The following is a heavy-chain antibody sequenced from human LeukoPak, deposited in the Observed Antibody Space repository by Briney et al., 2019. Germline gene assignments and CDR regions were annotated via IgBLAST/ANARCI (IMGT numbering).Heavy chain of an antibody. Sequence: GASVEVSRKVSGYTLTELSMHWVRQAPGKGLEWMGGFDPEDGETIYAQKFQGRVTMTEDTSTDTAYMELSSLRSEDTAVYYCATAFRYYYGSGTSKFDPWGQGTLVTVSS. CDR3: ATAFRYYYGSGTSKFDP. V-gene: IGHV1-24*01. CDR1: GYTLTELS. D-gene: IGHD3-10*01. CDR2: FDPEDGET. J-gene: IGHJ5*02.